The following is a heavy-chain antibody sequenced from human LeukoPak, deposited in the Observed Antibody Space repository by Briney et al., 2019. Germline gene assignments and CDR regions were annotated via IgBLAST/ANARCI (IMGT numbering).Heavy chain of an antibody. V-gene: IGHV4-4*07. Sequence: SETLSLTCTVSGGSISSYYWSWIRQPAGKGLERIGRIYTSGSTNYNPSLKSRVTMSVDTSKNQFSLKLSSVTAADTAVYYCARDWVRWDAFDIWGQGTMVTVSS. J-gene: IGHJ3*02. CDR1: GGSISSYY. D-gene: IGHD4-23*01. CDR2: IYTSGST. CDR3: ARDWVRWDAFDI.